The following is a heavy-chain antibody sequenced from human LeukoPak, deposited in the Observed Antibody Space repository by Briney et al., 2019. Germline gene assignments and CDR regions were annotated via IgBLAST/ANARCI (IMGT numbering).Heavy chain of an antibody. V-gene: IGHV3-21*01. CDR3: ARGRLRFLEWLLSSWFDP. CDR2: ISSSSSYI. J-gene: IGHJ5*02. Sequence: GGSLRLSCAASGFTFSSYSMNWVRQAPGKGLEWVSSISSSSSYIYYADSVKGRFTISRGNAKNSLYLQMNSLRAEDTAVYYCARGRLRFLEWLLSSWFDPWGQGTLVTVSS. D-gene: IGHD3-3*01. CDR1: GFTFSSYS.